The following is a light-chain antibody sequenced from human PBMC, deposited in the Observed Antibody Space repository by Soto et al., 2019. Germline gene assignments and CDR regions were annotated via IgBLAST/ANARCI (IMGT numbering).Light chain of an antibody. CDR2: DTS. Sequence: EIMLTQSPATLCLSPGERATRSHSASQSFGSYRPSFQQTPGKPSRLLFYDTSNRATGIPASFSGSGSGTDFTLTIRSLATEAFALYYCKRRRDWTPTFGQG. J-gene: IGKJ1*01. CDR3: KRRRDWTPT. V-gene: IGKV3-11*01. CDR1: QSFGSY.